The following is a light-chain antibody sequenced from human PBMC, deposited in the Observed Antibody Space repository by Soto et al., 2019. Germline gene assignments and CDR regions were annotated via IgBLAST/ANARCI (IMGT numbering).Light chain of an antibody. CDR2: SNN. J-gene: IGLJ2*01. Sequence: QPVLSQSPSASGTPGQRVTISCSGSSSNIGRNTVHWYHQLPGTAPKLLIYSNNQRPSGVPDRFSGSKSGTSASLAISGLQSEDEADYYCAAWDDRLNGVVFGGGTKLTVL. V-gene: IGLV1-44*01. CDR3: AAWDDRLNGVV. CDR1: SSNIGRNT.